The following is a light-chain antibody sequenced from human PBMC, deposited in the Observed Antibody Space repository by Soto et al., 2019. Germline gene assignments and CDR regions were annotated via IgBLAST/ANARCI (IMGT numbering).Light chain of an antibody. CDR2: AAS. CDR1: QSISSC. CDR3: QQSYSTPLT. Sequence: DIQMTQSPSSLSASVGDRVTITCRASQSISSCLNWYQQKPGKAPKLLIYAASSLQSGVPSRFSGSGSGIDFTLTISSLHPEDFATYYCQQSYSTPLTFGGGTKVDIK. J-gene: IGKJ4*01. V-gene: IGKV1-39*01.